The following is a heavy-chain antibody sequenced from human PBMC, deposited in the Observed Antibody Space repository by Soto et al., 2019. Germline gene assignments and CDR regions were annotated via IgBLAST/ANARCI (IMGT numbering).Heavy chain of an antibody. Sequence: QVQLVESGGGVVQPGRSLRLSCAASGFTFSSHSIQWVRQAPGKGLGWVAVISYDGSIKYYADSVKGRFTISRDNSKNTAYLKMNSLRAEDTAVFYCAREWSTSGDLDYWGQGTLVILSS. D-gene: IGHD3-10*01. CDR1: GFTFSSHS. V-gene: IGHV3-30-3*01. CDR2: ISYDGSIK. J-gene: IGHJ4*02. CDR3: AREWSTSGDLDY.